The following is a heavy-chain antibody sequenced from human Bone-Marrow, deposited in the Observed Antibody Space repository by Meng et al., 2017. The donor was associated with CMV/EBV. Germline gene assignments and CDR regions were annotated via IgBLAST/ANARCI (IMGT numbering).Heavy chain of an antibody. CDR1: GYTFTGYY. CDR2: FNPNSGGT. V-gene: IGHV1-2*02. D-gene: IGHD2-8*02. J-gene: IGHJ4*02. CDR3: ARAEGGIYYRSYFDY. Sequence: ASVKVSCKASGYTFTGYYMHWVRQAPGQGLEWMGWFNPNSGGTNYAQKFQGRVTMTRDTSISTAYMELSRLRSDDTAVYYCARAEGGIYYRSYFDYWGQGTLVTVSS.